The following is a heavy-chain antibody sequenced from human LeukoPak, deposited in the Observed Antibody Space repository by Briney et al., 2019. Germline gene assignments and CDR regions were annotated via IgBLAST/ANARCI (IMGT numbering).Heavy chain of an antibody. D-gene: IGHD1-14*01. V-gene: IGHV1-24*01. J-gene: IGHJ4*02. Sequence: VASVKVSCKVSGYTLTELSMHWLRQAPGKGFEWMGGFDPEDGETVYAQKFQGRVTMTEDTSTDTAYMELSSLRSEDTAVYYCATVGIAYDYWGQGTLVTVSS. CDR2: FDPEDGET. CDR1: GYTLTELS. CDR3: ATVGIAYDY.